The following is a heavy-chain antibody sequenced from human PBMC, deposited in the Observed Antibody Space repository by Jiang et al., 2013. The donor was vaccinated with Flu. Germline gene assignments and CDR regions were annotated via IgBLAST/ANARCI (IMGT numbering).Heavy chain of an antibody. J-gene: IGHJ5*02. V-gene: IGHV4-34*01. D-gene: IGHD6-19*01. CDR1: WVRSVVTT. CDR3: APGGYIAVAGANWFDP. Sequence: LLKPSETLSLHLRCLWWVRSVVTTGAGSASPHGKGLEWIGEINHSGSTNYNPSLKSRVTISVDTSKNQFSLKLSSVTAADTAVYYCAPGGYIAVAGANWFDPWGQGTLVTVSS. CDR2: INHSGST.